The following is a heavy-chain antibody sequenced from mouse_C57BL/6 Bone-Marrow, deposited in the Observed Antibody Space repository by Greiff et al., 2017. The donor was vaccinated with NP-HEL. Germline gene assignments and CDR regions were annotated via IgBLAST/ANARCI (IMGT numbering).Heavy chain of an antibody. V-gene: IGHV1-4*01. CDR3: ARHPLWSYYYAMDY. Sequence: VQLQQSGAELARPGASVKMSCKASGYTFTSYTMHWVKQRPGQGLEWIGYINPSSGYTKYNQKFKDKATLTADKSSSTAYMQLSSLTSEDSAVYYCARHPLWSYYYAMDYWGRGTPVTVSS. J-gene: IGHJ4*01. CDR2: INPSSGYT. CDR1: GYTFTSYT. D-gene: IGHD1-1*02.